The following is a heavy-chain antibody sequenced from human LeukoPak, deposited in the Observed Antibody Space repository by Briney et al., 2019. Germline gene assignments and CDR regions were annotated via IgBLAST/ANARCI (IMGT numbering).Heavy chain of an antibody. D-gene: IGHD4-11*01. CDR3: ARVETVTTDYYYYMDV. V-gene: IGHV1-18*01. CDR1: GYTFTSYG. Sequence: ASVKVSCKASGYTFTSYGISWVRQAPGQGLEWMGWISAYNGNTNYAQKLQGRVTMTTDTSTSTAYMELRSLRSDDTAVYYCARVETVTTDYYYYMDVWGKGTTVTVSS. CDR2: ISAYNGNT. J-gene: IGHJ6*03.